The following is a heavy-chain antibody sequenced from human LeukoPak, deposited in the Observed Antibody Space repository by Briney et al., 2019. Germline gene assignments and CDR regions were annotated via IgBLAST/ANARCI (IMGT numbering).Heavy chain of an antibody. J-gene: IGHJ6*02. CDR3: ARGELDSSSWYGPGYYYYGMDV. V-gene: IGHV4-30-4*01. CDR1: GGSISSGDYY. D-gene: IGHD6-13*01. Sequence: SETLSLTCTVSGGSISSGDYYWSWIRQPPGKGLEWIGYIYYSGSTYYNPSLKSRVTISVDTSKNQFSLKLSSVTAADTAVYYCARGELDSSSWYGPGYYYYGMDVWGQGTTVTVSS. CDR2: IYYSGST.